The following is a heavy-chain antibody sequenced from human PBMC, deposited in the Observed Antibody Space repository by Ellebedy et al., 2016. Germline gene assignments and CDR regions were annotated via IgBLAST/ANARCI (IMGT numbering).Heavy chain of an antibody. CDR2: INHSGST. D-gene: IGHD5-18*01. CDR3: ARGYSYGYCFDY. Sequence: SETLSLTCAVYGGSFSGYYWNWIRQPPGKGLEWIGEINHSGSTNDNQSLKSRVTISVDTSKNQFSLKLSSVTAADTAVYYCARGYSYGYCFDYWGQGTLVTVSS. CDR1: GGSFSGYY. V-gene: IGHV4-34*01. J-gene: IGHJ4*02.